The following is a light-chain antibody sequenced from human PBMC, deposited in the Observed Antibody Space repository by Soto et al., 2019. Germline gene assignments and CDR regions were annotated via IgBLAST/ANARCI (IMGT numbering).Light chain of an antibody. V-gene: IGLV2-23*01. CDR1: SRDVGSYNL. CDR2: EGS. Sequence: QSALTQPASVSGSPGQSITISCTGTSRDVGSYNLVSWYQQHPGKAPKLMIYEGSKRPSGVSNRFSGSKSGNTASLTISGLQAEDEADYYCCSYAGSSTSVVFGGGTKL. J-gene: IGLJ2*01. CDR3: CSYAGSSTSVV.